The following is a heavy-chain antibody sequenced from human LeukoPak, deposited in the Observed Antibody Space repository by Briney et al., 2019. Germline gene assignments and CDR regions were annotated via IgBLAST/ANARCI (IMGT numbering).Heavy chain of an antibody. CDR2: ISGSGGST. J-gene: IGHJ6*02. CDR1: GFTFSSYA. V-gene: IGHV3-23*01. Sequence: GGSLRLSCAASGFTFSSYAMSWVRQAPGKGLEWVSAISGSGGSTYYADSVKGRFTISRDNAKNSLYLQMNSLRAEDTAVYYCARDPGIAAAKGMDVWGQGTTVTVSS. CDR3: ARDPGIAAAKGMDV. D-gene: IGHD6-13*01.